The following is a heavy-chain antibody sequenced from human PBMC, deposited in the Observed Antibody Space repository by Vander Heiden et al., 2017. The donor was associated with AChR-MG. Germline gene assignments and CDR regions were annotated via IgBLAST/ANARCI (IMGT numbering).Heavy chain of an antibody. J-gene: IGHJ6*03. CDR2: IYYSGST. Sequence: QVQLQESGPGLVKPSQTLSLTCTVSGGSISSGGYYWSWIRQHPGKGLEWIGYIYYSGSTYYNPSLKSRVTISVDTSKNQFSLKLSSVTAADTAVYYCARVQAATTDYYYYYMDVWGKGTTVTVSS. CDR3: ARVQAATTDYYYYYMDV. V-gene: IGHV4-31*03. CDR1: GGSISSGGYY. D-gene: IGHD5-12*01.